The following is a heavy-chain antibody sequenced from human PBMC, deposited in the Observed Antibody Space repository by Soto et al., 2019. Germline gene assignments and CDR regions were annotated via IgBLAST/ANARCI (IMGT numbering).Heavy chain of an antibody. J-gene: IGHJ4*02. CDR2: ISYDGSNK. CDR3: AIYSSDWYPLEY. D-gene: IGHD6-19*01. V-gene: IGHV3-30*03. CDR1: GFTFSSYG. Sequence: QVQLVESGGGVVQPGRSLRLSCAASGFTFSSYGMHWVRQAPGKGLEWVAVISYDGSNKYYADSVKGRFTISRDNSKNTLYLQMNSLRAEDTAVYYCAIYSSDWYPLEYWGQGTLVTVSS.